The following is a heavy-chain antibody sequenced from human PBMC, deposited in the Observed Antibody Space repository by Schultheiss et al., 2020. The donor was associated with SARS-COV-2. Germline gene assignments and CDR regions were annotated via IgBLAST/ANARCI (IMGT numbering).Heavy chain of an antibody. CDR1: GYTFTSYG. D-gene: IGHD3-10*01. J-gene: IGHJ6*02. CDR3: ARGAMVRGVIINYPSYYYGMDV. CDR2: INPSGGST. Sequence: ASVKVSCKASGYTFTSYGISWVRQAPGQGLEWMGIINPSGGSTSYAQKLQGRVTITADESTSTAYMELSSLRSEDTAVYYCARGAMVRGVIINYPSYYYGMDVWGQGTTVTVSS. V-gene: IGHV1-46*01.